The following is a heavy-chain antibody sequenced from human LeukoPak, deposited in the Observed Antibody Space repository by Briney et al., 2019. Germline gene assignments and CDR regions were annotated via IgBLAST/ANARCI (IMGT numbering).Heavy chain of an antibody. CDR2: IIPILGIA. CDR3: ARDYGNYAVFDY. CDR1: GGTFSSYA. D-gene: IGHD4-11*01. J-gene: IGHJ4*02. V-gene: IGHV1-69*04. Sequence: ASVKVSCKASGGTFSSYAISWVRQAPGQGLEWMGRIIPILGIANYAQKFQGRVTITADKSTSTAYMELSSLRSEDTAVYYCARDYGNYAVFDYWGQGTLVTVSS.